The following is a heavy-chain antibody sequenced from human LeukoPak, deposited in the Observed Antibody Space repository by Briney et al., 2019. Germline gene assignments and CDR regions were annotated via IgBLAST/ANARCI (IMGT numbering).Heavy chain of an antibody. CDR1: GGSFSGYY. CDR2: IYYSGST. V-gene: IGHV4-34*01. D-gene: IGHD5-18*01. Sequence: PSETLSLTCAVYGGSFSGYYWSWIRQPPGKGLEWIGTIYYSGSTYYNPSFKSRVTISVDTSKNQFSLKLSSMTAADTAVYYCATRAYGYDYWGQGTLVTVSS. CDR3: ATRAYGYDY. J-gene: IGHJ4*02.